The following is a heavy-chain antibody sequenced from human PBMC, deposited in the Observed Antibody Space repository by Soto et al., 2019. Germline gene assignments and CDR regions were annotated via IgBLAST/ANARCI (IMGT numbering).Heavy chain of an antibody. CDR3: ARTQCSSTRCYVGSWDY. J-gene: IGHJ4*02. Sequence: VASVKVSCKASGGTFSSYAISWVRQAPGQGLEWMGGIIPIFGTANYAQKFQGRVTITADESTSTAYMELSSLRSEDTAVYYCARTQCSSTRCYVGSWDYWGQGTLVTVSS. V-gene: IGHV1-69*13. CDR1: GGTFSSYA. CDR2: IIPIFGTA. D-gene: IGHD2-2*01.